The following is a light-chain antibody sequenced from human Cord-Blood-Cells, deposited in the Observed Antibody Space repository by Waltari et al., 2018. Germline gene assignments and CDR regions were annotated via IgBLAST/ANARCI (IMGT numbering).Light chain of an antibody. CDR2: AAS. CDR3: RQSYSTPFT. V-gene: IGKV1-39*01. J-gene: IGKJ3*01. Sequence: DIQMTQSPSSLSASVGDRVTITCRVSQSISSYLNWYQQKPGKAPKLLIYAASSLQSGVPSRFSGSGSGTDFTLTISSLQPEDFATYYCRQSYSTPFTFGPGTKVDIK. CDR1: QSISSY.